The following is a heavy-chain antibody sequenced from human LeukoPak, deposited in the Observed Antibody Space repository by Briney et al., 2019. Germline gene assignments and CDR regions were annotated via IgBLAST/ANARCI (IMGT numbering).Heavy chain of an antibody. D-gene: IGHD2-21*01. V-gene: IGHV4-39*01. J-gene: IGHJ3*01. CDR3: AVSIGGGDSNYAFEV. CDR1: GGSISSSSYY. CDR2: IYYNGST. Sequence: PSETLSLTCTVSGGSISSSSYYWGWIRQPPGKGLEWIGRIYYNGSTYYTQSLNSRVTISVDTSKNPVSLQLDSLTPADTAVSSCAVSIGGGDSNYAFEVWGQGTMVTASS.